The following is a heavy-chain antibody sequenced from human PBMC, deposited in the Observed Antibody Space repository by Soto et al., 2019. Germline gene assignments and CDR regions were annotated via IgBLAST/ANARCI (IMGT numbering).Heavy chain of an antibody. D-gene: IGHD3-9*01. Sequence: QVQLQESGPGLVKPSETLSLTCTVSGGAISSNSFYWGWIRQPPGKGLEWIGSIFYSGNTYYNPSHKSRVNVAVGTSKSHCSLNLSSVTAADTAVYYCARQPRHYDDLTTFDYWGQGDLVTVSS. V-gene: IGHV4-39*01. CDR3: ARQPRHYDDLTTFDY. CDR2: IFYSGNT. J-gene: IGHJ4*02. CDR1: GGAISSNSFY.